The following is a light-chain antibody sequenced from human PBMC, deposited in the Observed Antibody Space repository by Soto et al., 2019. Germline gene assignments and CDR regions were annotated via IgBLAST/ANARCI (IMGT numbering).Light chain of an antibody. V-gene: IGKV3-20*01. CDR1: QSISSSY. J-gene: IGKJ1*01. Sequence: LSLSPGERATLSCRASQSISSSYLAWYQQKPGQAPRLLMYSASSRATGIPDRFSGSGSGTDFTLTISRLEPEDFAVYYCQQYNSSPTFGQGTKVDIK. CDR2: SAS. CDR3: QQYNSSPT.